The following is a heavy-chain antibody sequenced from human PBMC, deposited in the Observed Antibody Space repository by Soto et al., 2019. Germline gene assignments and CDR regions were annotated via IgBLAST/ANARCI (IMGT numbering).Heavy chain of an antibody. CDR2: ISYSGNT. Sequence: SETLSLTCTVSDGSISSSDFHWSLIRQHPGKGLEWIGHISYSGNTFYNPSLKSRLTISMDTSKSQFSLRLDSVTAADTAVYYCASGPNPNYYDYWGQGTLVTVS. CDR1: DGSISSSDFH. V-gene: IGHV4-31*03. CDR3: ASGPNPNYYDY. J-gene: IGHJ4*02. D-gene: IGHD2-8*01.